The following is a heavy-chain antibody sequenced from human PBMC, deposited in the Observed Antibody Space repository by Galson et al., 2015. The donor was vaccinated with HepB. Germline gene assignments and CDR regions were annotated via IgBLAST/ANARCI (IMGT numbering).Heavy chain of an antibody. J-gene: IGHJ4*02. CDR3: ARDPGLTLTARITTFDY. Sequence: SLRLSCAASGFIFSSYSMNWVRQAPGKGLEWVSSTSSDSSYIYYADSVKGRFTISRDNAKNSLYLQMNSLRAEDTAVYYCARDPGLTLTARITTFDYWGQGTLVTVSS. CDR1: GFIFSSYS. V-gene: IGHV3-21*01. D-gene: IGHD3-22*01. CDR2: TSSDSSYI.